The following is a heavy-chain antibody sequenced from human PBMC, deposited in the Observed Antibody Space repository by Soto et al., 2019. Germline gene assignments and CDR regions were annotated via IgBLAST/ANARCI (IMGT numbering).Heavy chain of an antibody. Sequence: TLSLTCTVSGGSISSSGYYWGWIRQPPGKGLEWIGSMYYTGSTYYNPSLKSRVTISVDTSKNQVSLKLSSVTAADAAVYYCARHRGYSYGLADYWGQGTLVTVSS. CDR3: ARHRGYSYGLADY. D-gene: IGHD5-18*01. J-gene: IGHJ4*02. CDR2: MYYTGST. CDR1: GGSISSSGYY. V-gene: IGHV4-39*01.